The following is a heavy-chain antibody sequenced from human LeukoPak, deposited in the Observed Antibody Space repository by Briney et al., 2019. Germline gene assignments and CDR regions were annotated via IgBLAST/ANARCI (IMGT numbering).Heavy chain of an antibody. D-gene: IGHD3-3*01. J-gene: IGHJ4*02. V-gene: IGHV1-46*01. CDR2: INPSGGST. CDR3: AIGLRLDDLLDY. CDR1: GYTFTSYY. Sequence: ASVKVSCKASGYTFTSYYMHWVRQAPGQGLEWMGIINPSGGSTSYAQKFQGRVTMTTDTSTSTAYMELRSLRSDDTAVYYCAIGLRLDDLLDYWGQGTLVTVSS.